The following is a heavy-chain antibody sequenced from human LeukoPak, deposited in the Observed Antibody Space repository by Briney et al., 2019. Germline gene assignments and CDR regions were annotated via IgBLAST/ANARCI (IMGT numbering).Heavy chain of an antibody. CDR3: ARYDFWSGYFRTLDS. Sequence: GGSLRLSCVASGFTFSSYAVSWVRQAPGKGLEWVSVISGSGGSTYYADSVKGRFTISRDNSKNTLHLQVYSLRAEDTAVYYCARYDFWSGYFRTLDSWGQGTLVTVSS. CDR1: GFTFSSYA. D-gene: IGHD3-3*01. J-gene: IGHJ4*02. CDR2: ISGSGGST. V-gene: IGHV3-23*01.